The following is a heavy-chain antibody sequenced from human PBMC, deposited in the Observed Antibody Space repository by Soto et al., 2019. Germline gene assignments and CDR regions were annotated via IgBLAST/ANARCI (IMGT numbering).Heavy chain of an antibody. J-gene: IGHJ6*02. CDR3: ARGSSSWYGTYYYYGMDV. CDR2: IIPIFGTA. Sequence: QVQLVQSGAEVQKPGSSVKVSCKASGGTFSSYAISWVRQAPGQGLEWMGGIIPIFGTANYAQKFQGRVTITADESTSTAYMELSSLRSEDTAVYYCARGSSSWYGTYYYYGMDVWGQGTTVTVSS. CDR1: GGTFSSYA. V-gene: IGHV1-69*01. D-gene: IGHD6-13*01.